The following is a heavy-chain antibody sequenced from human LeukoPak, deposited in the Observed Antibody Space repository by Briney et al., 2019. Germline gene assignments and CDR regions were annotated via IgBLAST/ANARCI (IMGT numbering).Heavy chain of an antibody. Sequence: GGSLRLSCAASGFTFSSYAMSWVRQAPGKGLEWVSAISGSGGSTYYADSVKGRFTISRDNSKNTLYPQMNSLRAEDTAVYYCGKAVGGFCTMGVCYPFDYGGQGPLVTVPS. V-gene: IGHV3-23*01. J-gene: IGHJ4*02. CDR1: GFTFSSYA. CDR2: ISGSGGST. CDR3: GKAVGGFCTMGVCYPFDY. D-gene: IGHD2-8*01.